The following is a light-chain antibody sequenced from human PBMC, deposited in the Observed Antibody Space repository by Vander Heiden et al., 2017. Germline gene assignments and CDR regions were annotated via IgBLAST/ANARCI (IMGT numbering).Light chain of an antibody. J-gene: IGLJ2*01. V-gene: IGLV1-36*01. CDR3: AAWDDSLNGRV. Sequence: QSVLTQPPSVSEAPRQRVTISCSGSSSNIGNNAVNWYQQLPGTATKLLIYYDDLLPSGVSDRFSGSKSGTSASLAISGLQYEDEADYYCAAWDDSLNGRVFGGGTKLTVL. CDR1: SSNIGNNA. CDR2: YDD.